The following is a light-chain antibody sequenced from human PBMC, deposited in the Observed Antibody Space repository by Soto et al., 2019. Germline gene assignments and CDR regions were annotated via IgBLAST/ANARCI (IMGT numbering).Light chain of an antibody. CDR3: SSYSTGSTLVV. J-gene: IGLJ1*01. Sequence: QSALAQPASVSGSPGQSITISCTGSSTDVGGNKYVSWYQQHPGKAPELIIYEVSYRPSGVSNRFSGSKSGNTASLTISGLRAEDEADYYCSSYSTGSTLVVFGSGTKVTVL. CDR2: EVS. CDR1: STDVGGNKY. V-gene: IGLV2-14*01.